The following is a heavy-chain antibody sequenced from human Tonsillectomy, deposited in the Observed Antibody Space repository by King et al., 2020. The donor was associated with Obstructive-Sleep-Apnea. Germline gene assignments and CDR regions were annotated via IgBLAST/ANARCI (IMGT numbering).Heavy chain of an antibody. Sequence: LQLQESGPGLVKPSETLSLTCTVSGFSINNGYYWGWIRQPPGKGLEWIGSIYHSGRTYCNPYLKSRVSISVDTSKNQFSLKLSAVTAADTAVYYCARGGYDEPLDYWGQGILVTVSS. J-gene: IGHJ4*02. CDR1: GFSINNGYY. D-gene: IGHD5-12*01. CDR2: IYHSGRT. V-gene: IGHV4-38-2*02. CDR3: ARGGYDEPLDY.